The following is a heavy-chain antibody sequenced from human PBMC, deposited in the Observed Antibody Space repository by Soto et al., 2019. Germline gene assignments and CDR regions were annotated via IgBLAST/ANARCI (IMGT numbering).Heavy chain of an antibody. CDR2: IYRSGTT. Sequence: SETLSLTCTVSSDSISSDKWWSWVRQPPGKGLEWIGEIYRSGTTNYNPSLTSRAAMSLDRSTNQFSLTLTSVAAADTAVYYCATNSWFTIDVWGQGTMVTVSS. CDR1: SDSISSDKW. D-gene: IGHD6-13*01. CDR3: ATNSWFTIDV. V-gene: IGHV4-4*02. J-gene: IGHJ3*01.